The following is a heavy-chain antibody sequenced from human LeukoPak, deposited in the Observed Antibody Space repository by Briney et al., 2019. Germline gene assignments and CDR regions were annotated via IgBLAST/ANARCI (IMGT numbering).Heavy chain of an antibody. V-gene: IGHV4-34*01. CDR2: INHSGST. Sequence: PSETLSLTCAVYGGSFSGYYWSWIRQPPGKGLEWIGEINHSGSTNYNPSLKSRVTISVDTSKNQFSLKLSSVTAADTAVYYCARRSSYSYFQHWGQSTLVTVSS. CDR3: ARRSSYSYFQH. D-gene: IGHD3-3*01. CDR1: GGSFSGYY. J-gene: IGHJ1*01.